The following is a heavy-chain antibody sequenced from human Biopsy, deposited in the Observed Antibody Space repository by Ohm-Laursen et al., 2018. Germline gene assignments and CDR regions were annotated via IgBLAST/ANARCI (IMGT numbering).Heavy chain of an antibody. D-gene: IGHD1-26*01. CDR2: IDLAGDT. V-gene: IGHV2-70*04. CDR3: ARASASQYYGVDV. Sequence: TQTLTLTCTFSGLSFTTVGMRVPWIRQAPGKALEWLAHIDLAGDTRYSASLKTSLSISKDTFKDQVVLTMTDIDPVDTATYYCARASASQYYGVDVWGQGTSVTVSS. J-gene: IGHJ6*02. CDR1: GLSFTTVGMR.